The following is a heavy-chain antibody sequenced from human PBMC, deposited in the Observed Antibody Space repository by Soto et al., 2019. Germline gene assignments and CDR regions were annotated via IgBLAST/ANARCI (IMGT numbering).Heavy chain of an antibody. D-gene: IGHD3-22*01. CDR3: AKDLSFDYYDSKPQGY. J-gene: IGHJ4*02. CDR2: ISGSGGST. Sequence: PGGSLRLSCAASGFTFSSYAMSWVRQAPGTGLEWVSAISGSGGSTYYADSVKGRFTISRDNSKNTLYLQMNSLRAEDTAVYYCAKDLSFDYYDSKPQGYWGQGTLVTVSP. V-gene: IGHV3-23*01. CDR1: GFTFSSYA.